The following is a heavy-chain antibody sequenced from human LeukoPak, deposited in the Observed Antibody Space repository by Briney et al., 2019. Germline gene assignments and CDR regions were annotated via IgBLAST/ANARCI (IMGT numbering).Heavy chain of an antibody. CDR1: GFTFGSYE. D-gene: IGHD6-19*01. Sequence: GGSLRLSCAASGFTFGSYEMNWVRQAPGKGLGWVSYISSSGSTIYYADSVKGRFTISRDNAKNSLYLQMNSLRAEDTAVYYCARDRSSGNYYYGMDVWGQGTTVTVSS. V-gene: IGHV3-48*03. CDR2: ISSSGSTI. CDR3: ARDRSSGNYYYGMDV. J-gene: IGHJ6*02.